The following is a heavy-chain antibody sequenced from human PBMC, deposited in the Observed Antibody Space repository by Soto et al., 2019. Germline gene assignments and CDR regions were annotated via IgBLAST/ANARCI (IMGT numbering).Heavy chain of an antibody. CDR3: AKDAADYFDY. J-gene: IGHJ4*02. Sequence: QVQLVESGGGVVQPGRSLRLSCAASGFTFSSYGMHWVRQAPGKGLEWVALISSYDGSNKYYGYSVKGRFTISRDNSKNTLYLQMNSLSAEDTAVYYCAKDAADYFDYWGQGTLVNVSS. CDR2: ISSYDGSNK. CDR1: GFTFSSYG. V-gene: IGHV3-30*18.